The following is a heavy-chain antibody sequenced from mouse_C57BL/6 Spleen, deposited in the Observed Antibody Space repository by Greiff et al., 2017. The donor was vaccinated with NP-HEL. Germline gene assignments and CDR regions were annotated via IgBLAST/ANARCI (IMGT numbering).Heavy chain of an antibody. J-gene: IGHJ4*01. CDR2: FHPYNDDT. CDR3: ARRGYPRYDAMDY. Sequence: QVHVKQSGAELVKPGASVKMSCKASGYTFTTYPIEWMKQNHGKSLEWIGNFHPYNDDTKYNEKFKGKATLTVEKSSSTVYLELSRLTSDDSAVYYCARRGYPRYDAMDYWGQGTSVTVSS. D-gene: IGHD2-2*01. V-gene: IGHV1-47*01. CDR1: GYTFTTYP.